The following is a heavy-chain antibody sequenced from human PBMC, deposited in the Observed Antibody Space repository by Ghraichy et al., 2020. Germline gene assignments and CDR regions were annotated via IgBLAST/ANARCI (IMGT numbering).Heavy chain of an antibody. Sequence: ETLSLTCTVSGGSISSYYWSWIRQPPGKGLEWIGYIYYSGSTNYNPSLKSRVTISVDTSKNQFSLKLSSVTAADTAVYYCAMTYDSSGYYDYWGQGTLVTVSS. D-gene: IGHD3-22*01. J-gene: IGHJ4*02. CDR3: AMTYDSSGYYDY. CDR2: IYYSGST. CDR1: GGSISSYY. V-gene: IGHV4-59*01.